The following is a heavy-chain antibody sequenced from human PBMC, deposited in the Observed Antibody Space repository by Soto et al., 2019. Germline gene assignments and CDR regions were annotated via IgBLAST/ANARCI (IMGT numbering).Heavy chain of an antibody. CDR3: AREYVYCGGDCYSDAFDI. CDR2: IYHSGST. V-gene: IGHV4-38-2*02. Sequence: SETLSLTCAVSGYSISSGYYWGWIRQPPGKGLECIASIYHSGSTYFNPSLKSRVTISVDTSKNHFSLKLISVTAADTAAYYCAREYVYCGGDCYSDAFDIWGQGTMVTVSS. CDR1: GYSISSGYY. J-gene: IGHJ3*02. D-gene: IGHD2-21*02.